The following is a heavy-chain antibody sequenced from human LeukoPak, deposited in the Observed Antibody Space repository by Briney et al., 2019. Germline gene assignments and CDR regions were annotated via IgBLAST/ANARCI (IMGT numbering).Heavy chain of an antibody. Sequence: GGSLRLSCAASGFTFSSYWMSWVRQAPGKGLEWVANIKQDGSEKYYVDSVKGRFTISRDNAKNSLYLQMNSLRAEDTAVYYCARGRFLEWLLYSNWFDPWGQGTLVTVSS. V-gene: IGHV3-7*01. D-gene: IGHD3-3*01. J-gene: IGHJ5*02. CDR2: IKQDGSEK. CDR1: GFTFSSYW. CDR3: ARGRFLEWLLYSNWFDP.